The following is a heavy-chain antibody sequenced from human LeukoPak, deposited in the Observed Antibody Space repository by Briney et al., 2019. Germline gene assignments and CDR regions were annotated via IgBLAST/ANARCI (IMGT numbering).Heavy chain of an antibody. CDR3: AKGYKWNYLGNWLDP. D-gene: IGHD1-7*01. Sequence: GGSLRLSCAASGFTFSSYAMSWVRRAPGKGLEWVSGISGSGGSTYYVDSVKGRFTISRDNSRNTLYLQMNSLRAEDTAVYFCAKGYKWNYLGNWLDPWGQGTLVTVSS. CDR1: GFTFSSYA. V-gene: IGHV3-23*01. CDR2: ISGSGGST. J-gene: IGHJ5*02.